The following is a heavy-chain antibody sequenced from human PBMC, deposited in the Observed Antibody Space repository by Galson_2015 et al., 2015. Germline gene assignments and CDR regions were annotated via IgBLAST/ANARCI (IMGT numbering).Heavy chain of an antibody. V-gene: IGHV3-48*03. CDR3: ARDSGDYGGYDAFDI. Sequence: SLRLSCAASGFTFSSYEMTWVRQAPGKGLEWLAYIGYTGSPLYYADSVKGRLTLSRDNAKKSLYLQMNNLRAEDTAVYYCARDSGDYGGYDAFDIWGQGTKVTVSS. J-gene: IGHJ3*02. D-gene: IGHD4-17*01. CDR2: IGYTGSPL. CDR1: GFTFSSYE.